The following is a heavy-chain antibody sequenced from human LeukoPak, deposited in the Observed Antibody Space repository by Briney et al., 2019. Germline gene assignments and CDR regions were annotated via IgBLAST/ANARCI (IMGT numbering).Heavy chain of an antibody. J-gene: IGHJ6*03. CDR2: IFYSGNT. V-gene: IGHV4-59*01. D-gene: IGHD6-13*01. CDR3: ARACIAAAPSPIYYYYYYMDV. Sequence: SETLSLTCTVSGGSITGYYWSWIRQPPGKGLEWIGYIFYSGNTNHNPSLKSRVTISVDTSKNQFSLKLSSVTAADTAVYYCARACIAAAPSPIYYYYYYMDVWGKGTTVTISS. CDR1: GGSITGYY.